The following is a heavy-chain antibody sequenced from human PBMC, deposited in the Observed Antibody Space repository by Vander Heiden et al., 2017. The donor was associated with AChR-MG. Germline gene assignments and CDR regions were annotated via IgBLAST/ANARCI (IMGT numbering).Heavy chain of an antibody. J-gene: IGHJ4*02. D-gene: IGHD1-26*01. CDR1: GFIFSSYA. CDR2: ISGSGGST. CDR3: AKDGYSGSYVLDY. Sequence: EVQLLESGGCLVQPGGSLRLSCAASGFIFSSYAMSWVRQAPGKGMEWVSAISGSGGSTYYADSVKGRFTISRDNSKNTLYLQMNSLRAEDTAVYYCAKDGYSGSYVLDYWGQGTLVTVSS. V-gene: IGHV3-23*01.